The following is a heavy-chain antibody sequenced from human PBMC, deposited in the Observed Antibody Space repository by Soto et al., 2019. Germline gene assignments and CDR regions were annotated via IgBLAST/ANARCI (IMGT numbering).Heavy chain of an antibody. CDR3: ARGPSVDKVDY. CDR2: IYNIGST. D-gene: IGHD2-15*01. Sequence: QVQLQESGPGLVEPSQTLSLTCTVSGGSINNDNYYWSWIRQPPGKGLEWIGHIYNIGSTYSIPSLKSRVTISVDTSNHQFSLKLTSVTAADTAVYYCARGPSVDKVDYWGQGTLVTVSS. V-gene: IGHV4-30-4*01. CDR1: GGSINNDNYY. J-gene: IGHJ4*02.